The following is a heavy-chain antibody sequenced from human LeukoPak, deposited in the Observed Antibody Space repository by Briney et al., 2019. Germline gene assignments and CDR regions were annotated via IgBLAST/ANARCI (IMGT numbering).Heavy chain of an antibody. CDR1: GYTFTSYY. V-gene: IGHV1-46*01. CDR2: INPSGGST. D-gene: IGHD5-18*01. Sequence: ASAKVSCKASGYTFTSYYMHWVRQAPGQGLEWMGMINPSGGSTSYAQKFQGRVTMTRDTSTSTVYMELSSLRSEDTAVYYCARGRPPNSYDDPRSAFDIWGQGTMVTVSS. CDR3: ARGRPPNSYDDPRSAFDI. J-gene: IGHJ3*02.